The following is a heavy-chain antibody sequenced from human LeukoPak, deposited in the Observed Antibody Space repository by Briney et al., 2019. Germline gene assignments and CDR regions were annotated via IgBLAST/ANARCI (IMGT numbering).Heavy chain of an antibody. V-gene: IGHV3-48*01. Sequence: GGSLRLSCAASGFTFSNAWMSWVRQAPGKGLEWVSYISSSSSTIYYADSVKGRFTISRDNAKNSLYLQMNSLRAEDTAVYYCAGHYGDLRGRQAFDIWGQGTMVTVSS. CDR2: ISSSSSTI. CDR3: AGHYGDLRGRQAFDI. D-gene: IGHD4-17*01. J-gene: IGHJ3*02. CDR1: GFTFSNAW.